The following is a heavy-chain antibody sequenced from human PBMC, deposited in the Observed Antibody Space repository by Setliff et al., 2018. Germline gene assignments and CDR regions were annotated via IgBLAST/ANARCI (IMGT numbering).Heavy chain of an antibody. V-gene: IGHV1-69*05. CDR3: ARDLPLYYYDSSGQRGRAFDI. Sequence: SVKVSCKASGGTFSSYAISWVRQAPGQGLEWMGGIIPIFGTANYADSVKGRFTISRDNSKNTLYLQMNSLRAEDTAVYYCARDLPLYYYDSSGQRGRAFDIWGQGTMVTVSS. J-gene: IGHJ3*02. D-gene: IGHD3-22*01. CDR1: GGTFSSYA. CDR2: IIPIFGTA.